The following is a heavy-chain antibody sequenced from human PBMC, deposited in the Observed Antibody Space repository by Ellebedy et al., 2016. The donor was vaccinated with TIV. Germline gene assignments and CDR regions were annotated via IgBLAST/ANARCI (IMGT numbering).Heavy chain of an antibody. CDR2: ISSSSSYI. V-gene: IGHV3-21*01. CDR1: GFTFSSYS. Sequence: GGSLRLXXAASGFTFSSYSMNWVHQAPGKGLEWVSSISSSSSYIYYADSVKGRFTISRDNAKNSLYLQMNSLRAEDTAVYYCARMGYCTNGVCYTDYWGQGTLVTVSS. J-gene: IGHJ4*02. D-gene: IGHD2-8*01. CDR3: ARMGYCTNGVCYTDY.